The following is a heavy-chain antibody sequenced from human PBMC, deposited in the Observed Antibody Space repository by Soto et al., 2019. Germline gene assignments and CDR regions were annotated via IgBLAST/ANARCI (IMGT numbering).Heavy chain of an antibody. CDR2: IIPIFGTA. D-gene: IGHD3-10*01. V-gene: IGHV1-69*13. CDR3: ARSYGSGSSRYYYYGMDV. Sequence: VASVKVSCKASGGTFSSYAISWVRQAPGQGLEWMGGIIPIFGTANYAQKFQGRVTITADESTSTAYMELSSLRSEDTAVYYCARSYGSGSSRYYYYGMDVWGQGTTVTVSS. J-gene: IGHJ6*02. CDR1: GGTFSSYA.